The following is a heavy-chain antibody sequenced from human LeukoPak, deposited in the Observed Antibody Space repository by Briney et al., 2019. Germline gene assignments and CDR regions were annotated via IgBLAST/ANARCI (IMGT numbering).Heavy chain of an antibody. CDR3: ARDPGGNRAFDI. CDR2: IYYSGST. CDR1: GGSISSYY. Sequence: PSETLSLTCTVSGGSISSYYWSWIRQPPGKGLEWIGYIYYSGSTNYNPSLKSRVTISVDTSKNQFSLKLSSVTAADTAVYYCARDPGGNRAFDIWGQGTMVTVSS. V-gene: IGHV4-59*01. J-gene: IGHJ3*02. D-gene: IGHD1-14*01.